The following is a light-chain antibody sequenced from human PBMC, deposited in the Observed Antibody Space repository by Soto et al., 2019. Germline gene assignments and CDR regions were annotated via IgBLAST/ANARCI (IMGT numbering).Light chain of an antibody. CDR1: SSNIETNY. CDR2: RND. J-gene: IGLJ3*02. Sequence: QAVVTQPPSASGTPGQRVTISCSGGSSNIETNYIYWYQQFPGTAPRLLIYRNDQRPSGVPDRFSASKSGTSTSLAISGLRSEDEADYHCAAWDASLSAWVFGGGTKVTVL. V-gene: IGLV1-47*01. CDR3: AAWDASLSAWV.